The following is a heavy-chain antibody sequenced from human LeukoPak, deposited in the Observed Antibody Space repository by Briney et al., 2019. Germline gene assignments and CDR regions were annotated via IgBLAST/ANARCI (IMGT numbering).Heavy chain of an antibody. D-gene: IGHD6-19*01. J-gene: IGHJ6*03. V-gene: IGHV1-69*05. Sequence: ASVKVSCKASGGTFSSYAISWVRQAPGQGLEWMGGVIPIFGTANYAQKFQGRVTITTDESTSTAYMELSSLRSEDTAVYYCARGRIEQWLVRFYYYYMDVCGKGTTVTVSS. CDR3: ARGRIEQWLVRFYYYYMDV. CDR1: GGTFSSYA. CDR2: VIPIFGTA.